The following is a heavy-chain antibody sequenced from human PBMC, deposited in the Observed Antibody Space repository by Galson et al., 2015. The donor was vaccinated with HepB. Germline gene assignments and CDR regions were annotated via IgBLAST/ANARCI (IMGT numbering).Heavy chain of an antibody. Sequence: SVKVSCKASGYAFTSYYMHWVRQAPGQGLEWMGIINPSGGSTSYAQKFQGRVTMTRDTSTSTVYMELSSLRSEDTAVYYCASFTESGYHAFDIWGQGTMVTVSS. CDR1: GYAFTSYY. J-gene: IGHJ3*02. CDR2: INPSGGST. V-gene: IGHV1-46*03. D-gene: IGHD3-3*01. CDR3: ASFTESGYHAFDI.